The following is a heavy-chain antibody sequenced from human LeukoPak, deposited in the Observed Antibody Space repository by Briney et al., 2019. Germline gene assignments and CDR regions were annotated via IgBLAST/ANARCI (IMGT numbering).Heavy chain of an antibody. D-gene: IGHD3-22*01. CDR3: ARGADSSGYYSIFYFDY. CDR1: NGSISSFY. J-gene: IGHJ4*02. CDR2: IYYTGTT. Sequence: SETLSLTCTVSNGSISSFYWTWIRQPPGKGLEWIGYIYYTGTTDYNPSLKSRVTISVDTSKNQFSLKLSSVTAADTAVYYCARGADSSGYYSIFYFDYWGQGTLVTVSS. V-gene: IGHV4-59*01.